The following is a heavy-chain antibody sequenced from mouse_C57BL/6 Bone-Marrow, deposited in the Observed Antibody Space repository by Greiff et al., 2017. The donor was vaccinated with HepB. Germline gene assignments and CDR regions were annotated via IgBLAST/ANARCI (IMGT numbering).Heavy chain of an antibody. Sequence: VQLQQSGSELRSPGSSVKLSCKDFDSEVFPIAYMSWVRQKPGHGFEWIGGILPSIGRTIYGEKFEDKATLDADTLSNTAYLELNSLTSEDSAIYYCARPSNYAWYFDVWGTGTTVTVSS. D-gene: IGHD2-5*01. J-gene: IGHJ1*03. CDR3: ARPSNYAWYFDV. CDR2: ILPSIGRT. V-gene: IGHV15-2*01. CDR1: DSEVFPIAY.